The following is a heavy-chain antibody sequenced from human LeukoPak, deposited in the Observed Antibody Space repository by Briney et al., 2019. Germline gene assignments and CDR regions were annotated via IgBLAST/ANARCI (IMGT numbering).Heavy chain of an antibody. J-gene: IGHJ6*03. Sequence: GGSLRLSCAAPGVTFSGYSVNWVRQAPGKGLEWVSAITATSRHIYYADSVKGRFTISRDNAKNSVYLQLNSLRAEDTAVYYCARASAYYDFWSGYLADYYYYYMDVWGKGTTVTVSS. V-gene: IGHV3-21*01. D-gene: IGHD3-3*01. CDR3: ARASAYYDFWSGYLADYYYYYMDV. CDR2: ITATSRHI. CDR1: GVTFSGYS.